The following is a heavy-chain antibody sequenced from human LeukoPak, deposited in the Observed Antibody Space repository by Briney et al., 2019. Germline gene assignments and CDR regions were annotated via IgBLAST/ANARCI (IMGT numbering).Heavy chain of an antibody. V-gene: IGHV3-21*06. Sequence: NPGGSLRLSYVASGFTFSSYTMNWVRQAPGKGLEWVSSISTGSSYIYYADSVKGRFTISRDNAKNSLYLQMNSLRAEDTAVYYCARGYRSFDYWGQGTLVTVSS. CDR2: ISTGSSYI. D-gene: IGHD1-14*01. CDR1: GFTFSSYT. CDR3: ARGYRSFDY. J-gene: IGHJ4*02.